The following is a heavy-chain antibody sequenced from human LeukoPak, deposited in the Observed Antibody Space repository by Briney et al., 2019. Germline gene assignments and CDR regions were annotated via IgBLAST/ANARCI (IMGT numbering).Heavy chain of an antibody. J-gene: IGHJ4*02. D-gene: IGHD3-3*01. CDR3: AKSYNFWSGYSKSARFDY. V-gene: IGHV3-23*01. CDR1: GFTFSSYA. CDR2: ISGSGGST. Sequence: GGSLRLSCAASGFTFSSYAMSWVRQAPGKGLEWVSAISGSGGSTYYADSVKGRFTISRDNSKNTLYLQMNSLRAEDTAVYYCAKSYNFWSGYSKSARFDYWGQGTLVTVPS.